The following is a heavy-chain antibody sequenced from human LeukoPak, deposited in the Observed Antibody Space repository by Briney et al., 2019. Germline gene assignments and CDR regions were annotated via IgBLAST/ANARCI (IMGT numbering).Heavy chain of an antibody. CDR1: GFTVSSNY. CDR3: ARAFRYCSSTSCYPSPGWFDP. Sequence: GGSLRLSCAASGFTVSSNYMSWVRQAPGKGLEWVSVIYSGGSTYYADSVKGRFTISRDNSKNTLYLQMNSLRAEDTAVYYCARAFRYCSSTSCYPSPGWFDPWGQGTLVTVSS. V-gene: IGHV3-66*02. D-gene: IGHD2-2*01. J-gene: IGHJ5*02. CDR2: IYSGGST.